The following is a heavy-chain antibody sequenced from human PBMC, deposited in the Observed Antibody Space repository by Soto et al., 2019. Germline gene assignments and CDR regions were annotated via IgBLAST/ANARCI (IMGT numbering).Heavy chain of an antibody. CDR1: GGSISSSNW. CDR2: IYHSGST. D-gene: IGHD3-22*01. V-gene: IGHV4-4*02. J-gene: IGHJ5*01. Sequence: NPSETLSLTCAVSGGSISSSNWWSWVRQPPGKGLEWIGEIYHSGSTNYNPSLKSRVTISVDKSKNQFSLKLSSVTAADTAVYYCARASYYYDSSGYSSWGHGTLVTVSS. CDR3: ARASYYYDSSGYSS.